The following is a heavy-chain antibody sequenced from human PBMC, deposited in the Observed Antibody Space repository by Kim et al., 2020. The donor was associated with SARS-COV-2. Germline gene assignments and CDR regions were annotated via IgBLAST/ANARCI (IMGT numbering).Heavy chain of an antibody. CDR1: GGSFSGYY. V-gene: IGHV4-34*01. CDR2: INHSGST. J-gene: IGHJ5*02. Sequence: SETLSLTCAVYGGSFSGYYWSWIRQPPGKGLEWIGEINHSGSTNYNPSLKSGVTISVDTSKNQLSLKLSSVTAADTAVYYCARGSYTSSWYGVRWWFDPWGQGTLVTVSS. CDR3: ARGSYTSSWYGVRWWFDP. D-gene: IGHD6-13*01.